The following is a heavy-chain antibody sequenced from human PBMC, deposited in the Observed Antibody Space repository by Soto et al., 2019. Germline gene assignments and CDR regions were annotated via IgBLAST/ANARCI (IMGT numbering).Heavy chain of an antibody. Sequence: SETLSLTCTVTGVSISTADYYWSWIRQHPGKGLEWLGYIYYSGTTYYYPSLESRLTISLDTSKNEFSLRLSSVTDADTAVYYRASTYYNLNSGPLDYWGRGTLVTVSS. J-gene: IGHJ4*02. CDR2: IYYSGTT. V-gene: IGHV4-31*03. CDR3: ASTYYNLNSGPLDY. CDR1: GVSISTADYY. D-gene: IGHD3-10*01.